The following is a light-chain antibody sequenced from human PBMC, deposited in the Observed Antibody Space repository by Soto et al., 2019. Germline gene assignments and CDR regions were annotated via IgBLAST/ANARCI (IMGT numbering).Light chain of an antibody. V-gene: IGLV1-40*01. CDR1: SSNIGSGHG. J-gene: IGLJ1*01. Sequence: QSVLTQPPSVSGAPGQRVTISCTGSSSNIGSGHGIHWYQQLPGTAPKLLIYDNTNRPSGVPDRFSGSKSGTSASLAITGLQAEDEADYYCQSYDSSLSAYVFGTGTK. CDR3: QSYDSSLSAYV. CDR2: DNT.